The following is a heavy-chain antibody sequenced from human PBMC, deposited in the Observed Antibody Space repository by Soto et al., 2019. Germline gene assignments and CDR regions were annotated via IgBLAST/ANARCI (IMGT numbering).Heavy chain of an antibody. D-gene: IGHD2-2*01. V-gene: IGHV1-2*04. J-gene: IGHJ4*02. Sequence: ASVKVSCKASGYTFTGYYMHWVRQSPGQGLEWMGWINPNSGGTNYAQKFQGWVTMTRDTSISTAYMELSRLRSDDTAVYYCARERCSSTSCQQKFDYWGQGTLVTV. CDR3: ARERCSSTSCQQKFDY. CDR1: GYTFTGYY. CDR2: INPNSGGT.